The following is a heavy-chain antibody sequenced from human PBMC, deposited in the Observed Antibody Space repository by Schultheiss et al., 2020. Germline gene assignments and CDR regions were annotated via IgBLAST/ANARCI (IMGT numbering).Heavy chain of an antibody. CDR3: AKDISTYYYGSGVDY. CDR1: GFSVSTNY. CDR2: INSDGSST. Sequence: GGSLRLSCAASGFSVSTNYMNWVRQAPGKGLVWVSRINSDGSSTYYADSVKGRFTISRDNSKNSLYLQMNSLRAEDTALYYCAKDISTYYYGSGVDYWGQGTLVTVSS. D-gene: IGHD3-10*01. V-gene: IGHV3-74*01. J-gene: IGHJ4*02.